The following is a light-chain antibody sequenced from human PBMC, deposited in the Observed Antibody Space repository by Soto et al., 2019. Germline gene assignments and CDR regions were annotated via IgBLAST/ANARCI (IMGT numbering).Light chain of an antibody. CDR2: GAS. V-gene: IGKV3-15*01. J-gene: IGKJ2*01. Sequence: EIVMTQSPATLSVSPGERATLSCRASQSVSSNLAWYQQQPGQAPRLLIYGASTRASGIPARFSGSGSGTEFTLTISSLQSEDFAVYYCQQYNNWPTSGQGTKQEIK. CDR3: QQYNNWPT. CDR1: QSVSSN.